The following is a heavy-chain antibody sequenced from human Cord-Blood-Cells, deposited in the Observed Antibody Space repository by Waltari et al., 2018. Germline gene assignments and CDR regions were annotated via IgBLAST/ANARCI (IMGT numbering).Heavy chain of an antibody. J-gene: IGHJ5*02. Sequence: QVQLVQSGAEVKKPGSSVKVSCKASGGTFSSYANSWVRPASGQGLEWMGGIIPIFGTANYAQKFQGRVTITADKSTSTAYMELSSLRSEDTAVYYCARDPSGYSSGWYWFDPWGQGTLVTVSS. CDR1: GGTFSSYA. CDR2: IIPIFGTA. D-gene: IGHD6-19*01. CDR3: ARDPSGYSSGWYWFDP. V-gene: IGHV1-69*06.